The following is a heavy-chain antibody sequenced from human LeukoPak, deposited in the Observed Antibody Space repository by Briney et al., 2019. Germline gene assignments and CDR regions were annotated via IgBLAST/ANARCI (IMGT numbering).Heavy chain of an antibody. CDR3: ASRGYCSGGSCYSAPT. J-gene: IGHJ4*02. V-gene: IGHV1-69*04. CDR1: GGTFSSYA. Sequence: SVKVSCKASGGTFSSYAISWVRQAPGQGLEWMGRIIPILGIANYARKFQGRVTITADKSTSTAYMELRSLRSEDTAVYYCASRGYCSGGSCYSAPTWGQGTLVTVSS. CDR2: IIPILGIA. D-gene: IGHD2-15*01.